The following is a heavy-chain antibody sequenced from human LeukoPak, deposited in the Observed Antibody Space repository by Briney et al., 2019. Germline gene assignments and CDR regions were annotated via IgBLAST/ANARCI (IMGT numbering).Heavy chain of an antibody. CDR2: IYYSGSN. J-gene: IGHJ4*02. D-gene: IGHD3-3*01. CDR3: ARQGYYDFWSGQHDY. CDR1: GGSISSSSYY. Sequence: SETLSLTCTVSGGSISSSSYYWGWIRQPPGKGLEWIGSIYYSGSNYYNPSLKSRVTISVDTSKNQFSLKLSSVTAADTAVYYCARQGYYDFWSGQHDYWGQGTLVTVST. V-gene: IGHV4-39*01.